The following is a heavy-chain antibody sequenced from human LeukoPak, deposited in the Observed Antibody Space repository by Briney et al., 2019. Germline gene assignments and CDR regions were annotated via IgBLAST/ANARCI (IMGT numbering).Heavy chain of an antibody. CDR1: GFTVSNNY. Sequence: PGGSLRLSCAASGFTVSNNYKSWVRQAPGKGLEWVSITYSDGNTNYAVSVKGRFTTSRDTSQNTLSLQMNSLRAEDTAVYYCVRKNQDFNAAFDIWGQGTVVTVSS. CDR2: TYSDGNT. V-gene: IGHV3-53*01. D-gene: IGHD1-14*01. J-gene: IGHJ3*02. CDR3: VRKNQDFNAAFDI.